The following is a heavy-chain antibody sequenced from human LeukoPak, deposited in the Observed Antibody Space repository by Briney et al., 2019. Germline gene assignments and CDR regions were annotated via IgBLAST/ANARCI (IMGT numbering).Heavy chain of an antibody. J-gene: IGHJ2*01. Sequence: QPGGSLRLSCAASGFTFDDYAMHWVRQAPGQGLEWVSLIGGDGAITYYADSVKGRFTISRDDSKNTLYLQMNSLRAEDTAVYYCARDRALGYFDLWGRGTLVTVSS. CDR1: GFTFDDYA. CDR2: IGGDGAIT. V-gene: IGHV3-43*02. CDR3: ARDRALGYFDL. D-gene: IGHD3-3*02.